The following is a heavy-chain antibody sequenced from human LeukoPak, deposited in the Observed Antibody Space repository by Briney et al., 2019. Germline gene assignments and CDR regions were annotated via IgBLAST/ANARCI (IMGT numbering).Heavy chain of an antibody. Sequence: SETLSLTCTVSGDSMNGLSWSWIRQSPGKGLEWIAYIYDTGNTNTSPSLKSRVTLSVDTPKKQFSLRLSSVTAADTAVYYCARGVRVGFSSYYFDYWGQGTLVTVPS. D-gene: IGHD6-6*01. CDR1: GDSMNGLS. CDR3: ARGVRVGFSSYYFDY. CDR2: IYDTGNT. J-gene: IGHJ4*02. V-gene: IGHV4-59*11.